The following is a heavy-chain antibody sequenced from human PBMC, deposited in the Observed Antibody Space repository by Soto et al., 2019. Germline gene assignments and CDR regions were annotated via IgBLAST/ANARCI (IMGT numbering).Heavy chain of an antibody. CDR2: ISLYSDGT. J-gene: IGHJ5*02. CDR1: GYTFSNYG. CDR3: ARVVPGAEAWFGP. V-gene: IGHV1-18*01. Sequence: ASVKVSFKTAGYTFSNYGITWVRQAPGQPLEWLGWISLYSDGTNYAQKFQGRVSMTTDTPTTTAYMELRSLRSDDTAVYYCARVVPGAEAWFGPWGQGTLVTVSS. D-gene: IGHD2-2*01.